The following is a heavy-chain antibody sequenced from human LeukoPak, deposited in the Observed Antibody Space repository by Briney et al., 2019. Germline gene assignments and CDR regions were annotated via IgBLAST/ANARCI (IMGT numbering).Heavy chain of an antibody. D-gene: IGHD3-10*01. V-gene: IGHV1-3*03. CDR3: ARGRGPYYGSGSYN. CDR1: GYTFTSYA. J-gene: IGHJ4*02. CDR2: INAGNGNT. Sequence: ASVKVSCKASGYTFTSYAMHWVRQAPGQRLEWMGWINAGNGNTKYSQEFQGRVTITRDTSASTAYMELSSLRSEDMAVYYCARGRGPYYGSGSYNWGQGTLVTVSS.